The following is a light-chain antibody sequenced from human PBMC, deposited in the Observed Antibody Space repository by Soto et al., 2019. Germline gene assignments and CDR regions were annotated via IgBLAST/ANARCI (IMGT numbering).Light chain of an antibody. CDR1: RSISSW. Sequence: DIQMTQSPSTLSASVGDRVTITCRASRSISSWVAWYQQKPGKAPKLLIYKASSLESGVPSRFSGSGSGTEFTLTISSLQPDDFATYYCQQYNSYSRTFGQGTKVDI. CDR3: QQYNSYSRT. V-gene: IGKV1-5*03. CDR2: KAS. J-gene: IGKJ1*01.